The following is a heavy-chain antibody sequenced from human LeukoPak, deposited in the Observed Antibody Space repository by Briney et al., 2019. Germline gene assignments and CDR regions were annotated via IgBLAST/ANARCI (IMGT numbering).Heavy chain of an antibody. D-gene: IGHD4-17*01. CDR3: AREDYGDYPYYFDY. Sequence: SETLSLTCTVSGGSIASYYWSWIRQPAGKGLEWIGRIYTSGSTNYNPSLKSRVTISVDTSKNQFSLKLSSVTAADTAVYYCAREDYGDYPYYFDYWGQGTLVTVSS. CDR2: IYTSGST. CDR1: GGSIASYY. V-gene: IGHV4-4*07. J-gene: IGHJ4*02.